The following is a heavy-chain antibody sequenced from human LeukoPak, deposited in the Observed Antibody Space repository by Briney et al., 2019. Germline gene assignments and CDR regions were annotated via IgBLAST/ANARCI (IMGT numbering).Heavy chain of an antibody. D-gene: IGHD3-16*01. CDR2: ISYDGSNK. V-gene: IGHV3-30*18. CDR3: AKDMGPELGAAFDI. CDR1: GFTFSSYS. J-gene: IGHJ3*02. Sequence: GGSLRLSCAASGFTFSSYSMNWVRQAPGKGLEWVAVISYDGSNKYYADSVKGRFTISRDNSKNTLYLQMNSLRAEDTAVYYCAKDMGPELGAAFDIWGQGTMVTVSS.